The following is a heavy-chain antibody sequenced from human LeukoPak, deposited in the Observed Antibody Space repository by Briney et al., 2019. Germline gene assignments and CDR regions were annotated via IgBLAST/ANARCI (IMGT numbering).Heavy chain of an antibody. V-gene: IGHV1-18*01. CDR1: GYTFTSYG. Sequence: GASVKVSCKASGYTFTSYGISWVRQAPGQGLEWMGWISAYNGNTNYAQKLQGRVTMTTDTSTSTAYMELRSLRSDDTAVYYCARPVTIFGVGELGYWGQGTLVTVSS. J-gene: IGHJ4*02. CDR2: ISAYNGNT. CDR3: ARPVTIFGVGELGY. D-gene: IGHD3-3*01.